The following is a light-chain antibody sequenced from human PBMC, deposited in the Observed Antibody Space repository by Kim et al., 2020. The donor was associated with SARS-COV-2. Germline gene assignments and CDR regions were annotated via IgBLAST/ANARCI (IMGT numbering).Light chain of an antibody. Sequence: TTSCAGSSGNNSGAYYLHCYQQHPATAPNLLIYCSINRPSGVPDRCSGSKSGTSASLAITRLQAEDEADYYCQSSDSSLSGVVFGGGTQLTVL. J-gene: IGLJ2*01. CDR3: QSSDSSLSGVV. CDR1: SGNNSGAYY. CDR2: CSI. V-gene: IGLV1-40*01.